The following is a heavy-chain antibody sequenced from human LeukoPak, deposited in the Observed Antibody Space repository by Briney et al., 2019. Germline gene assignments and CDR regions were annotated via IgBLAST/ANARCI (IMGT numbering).Heavy chain of an antibody. CDR3: ARSGVGAYALYYMDV. V-gene: IGHV1-46*01. CDR1: GYTFTSYY. D-gene: IGHD1-26*01. J-gene: IGHJ6*03. Sequence: ASVKVSCKASGYTFTSYYMHWARQAPGQGLEWMGIINPSGGSTSYAQKFQGRVTMSRDMSTSTVYMELSSLRSEDTAVYYCARSGVGAYALYYMDVWGKGTTVTVSS. CDR2: INPSGGST.